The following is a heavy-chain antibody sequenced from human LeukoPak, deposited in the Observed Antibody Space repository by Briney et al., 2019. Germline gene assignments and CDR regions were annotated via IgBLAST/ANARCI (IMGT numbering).Heavy chain of an antibody. CDR3: ARAGLGTYYGTYYFDY. Sequence: SETLSLTCTVSGGSISSSSYYWGWIRQPPGKGLEWIGSIYYSGSTYYNPSLKSRVTISVDTSKNQFSLKLSSVTAADTAVCYCARAGLGTYYGTYYFDYWGHGTLVTVSS. J-gene: IGHJ4*01. CDR1: GGSISSSSYY. CDR2: IYYSGST. V-gene: IGHV4-39*01. D-gene: IGHD1-26*01.